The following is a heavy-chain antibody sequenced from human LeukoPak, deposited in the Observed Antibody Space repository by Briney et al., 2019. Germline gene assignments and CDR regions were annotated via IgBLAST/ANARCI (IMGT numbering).Heavy chain of an antibody. CDR2: ISYDGSNK. CDR3: AKDQSSSGWYVGYYFDY. D-gene: IGHD6-19*01. Sequence: PGGSLRLSCAASGFTFSSYGMHWVRQAPGKGLEWVAVISYDGSNKYYADSVKGRFTISRDNSKNTLYLQMNSLRAEDTAVYYCAKDQSSSGWYVGYYFDYWGQGTLVTVSS. V-gene: IGHV3-30*18. CDR1: GFTFSSYG. J-gene: IGHJ4*02.